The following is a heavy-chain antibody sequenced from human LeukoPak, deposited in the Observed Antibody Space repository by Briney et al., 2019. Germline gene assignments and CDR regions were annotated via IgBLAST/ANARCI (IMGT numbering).Heavy chain of an antibody. CDR3: ARDRDGGFAFDI. CDR2: IMSNGETR. Sequence: GGSLRLSCAASGVSFSNYVMHWGRQAPGKGLEYVSAIMSNGETRRYANSMKGRFQTYRDNSKNTLYLQMSRLRAEGMAIYYCARDRDGGFAFDIWGQGTLVTVSS. CDR1: GVSFSNYV. V-gene: IGHV3-64*01. J-gene: IGHJ3*02. D-gene: IGHD2-15*01.